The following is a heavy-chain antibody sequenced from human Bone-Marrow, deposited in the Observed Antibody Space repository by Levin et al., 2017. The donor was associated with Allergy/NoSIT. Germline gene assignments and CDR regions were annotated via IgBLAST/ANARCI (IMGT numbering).Heavy chain of an antibody. V-gene: IGHV3-48*02. CDR2: ISGSGTAI. J-gene: IGHJ4*02. CDR1: GFTFRSYA. CDR3: ARDRSRGDELAYYFDY. D-gene: IGHD1-1*01. Sequence: GGSLRLSCVASGFTFRSYAFNWVRQAPGKGLEWISYISGSGTAIKYADSVEGRFAISRDNAENSLYLQMNSLRDEDTAVYYCARDRSRGDELAYYFDYWGQGTLVTVSS.